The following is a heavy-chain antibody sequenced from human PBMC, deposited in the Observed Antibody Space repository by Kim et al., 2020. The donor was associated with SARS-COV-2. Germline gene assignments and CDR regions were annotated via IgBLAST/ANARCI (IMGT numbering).Heavy chain of an antibody. CDR3: ARDLLGYCSSTSCQGGLDY. D-gene: IGHD2-2*01. V-gene: IGHV6-1*01. Sequence: SVKSRITINPDTSKNQFSLQLNSVTPEDTAVYYCARDLLGYCSSTSCQGGLDYWGQGTLVTVSS. J-gene: IGHJ4*02.